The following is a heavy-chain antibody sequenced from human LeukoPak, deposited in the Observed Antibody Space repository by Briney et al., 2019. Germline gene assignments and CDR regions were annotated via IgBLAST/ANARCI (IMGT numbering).Heavy chain of an antibody. V-gene: IGHV4-59*01. CDR1: GGSISSYY. D-gene: IGHD2-8*02. Sequence: SSETLSLTCTVSGGSISSYYWSWLRQPPGKGLEWIGYIYYSGSTNYNPSLKSRVTISVDTSKNQFSLKLSSVTAADTAVYYCARVRLVDAFDIWGQGTMVTVSS. CDR3: ARVRLVDAFDI. J-gene: IGHJ3*02. CDR2: IYYSGST.